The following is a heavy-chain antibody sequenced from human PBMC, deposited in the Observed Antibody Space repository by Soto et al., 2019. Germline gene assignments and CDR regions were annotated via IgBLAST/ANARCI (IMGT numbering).Heavy chain of an antibody. V-gene: IGHV1-18*01. J-gene: IGHJ6*02. CDR1: GSSISSHG. Sequence: SVWVSCKTSGSSISSHGISWLRQALGQRFEWMGWISGHNGRTNYAQKFQGRVTMTTDTSTSTAYMELRYLTSDDTAVYFCARDIGWLIRNSYYAIDVWGQATTGTGFS. D-gene: IGHD1-7*01. CDR3: ARDIGWLIRNSYYAIDV. CDR2: ISGHNGRT.